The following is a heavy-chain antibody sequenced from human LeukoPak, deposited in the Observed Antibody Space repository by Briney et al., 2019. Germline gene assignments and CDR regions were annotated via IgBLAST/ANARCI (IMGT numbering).Heavy chain of an antibody. D-gene: IGHD1-14*01. CDR2: ISYTGTYI. J-gene: IGHJ1*01. CDR3: AREVVWYN. CDR1: AFSLNAYN. V-gene: IGHV3-21*01. Sequence: GGSLRLSCAASAFSLNAYNMNWVRQAPGKGLEWVSSISYTGTYIYYADSVKGRFTISRDNSKNTLYLQMNSLRAEDTAVYYCAREVVWYNWGQGTLVTVSS.